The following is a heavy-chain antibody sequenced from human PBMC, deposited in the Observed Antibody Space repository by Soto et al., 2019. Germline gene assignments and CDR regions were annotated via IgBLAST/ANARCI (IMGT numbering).Heavy chain of an antibody. Sequence: QVTLKESGPTLVKPTQPLTLTCTFSGFSRNTTAVGVGWIRHPPGKALEWLELISWDNAKRYNPSLNTRLTITKDTPKNQVGLKMTNEDPVDTATYFCANMEGDDNVWGSYKDAFDIWGHGTMVTVSS. CDR1: GFSRNTTAVG. D-gene: IGHD3-16*01. CDR3: ANMEGDDNVWGSYKDAFDI. CDR2: ISWDNAK. V-gene: IGHV2-5*02. J-gene: IGHJ3*02.